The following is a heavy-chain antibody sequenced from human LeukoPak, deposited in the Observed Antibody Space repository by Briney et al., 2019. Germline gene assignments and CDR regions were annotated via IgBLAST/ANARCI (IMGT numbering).Heavy chain of an antibody. CDR3: ARDVTTYYYDSSGYFDAFDI. CDR1: GFTFSSYA. D-gene: IGHD3-22*01. J-gene: IGHJ3*02. V-gene: IGHV3-30-3*01. CDR2: ISYDGSNK. Sequence: GGSLRLSCAASGFTFSSYAMHWVRQAPGKGLEWVAVISYDGSNKYYADSVKGRFTISRDNSKNTLYLQMNSLRSEDTAVYYCARDVTTYYYDSSGYFDAFDIWGQGTMVTVSS.